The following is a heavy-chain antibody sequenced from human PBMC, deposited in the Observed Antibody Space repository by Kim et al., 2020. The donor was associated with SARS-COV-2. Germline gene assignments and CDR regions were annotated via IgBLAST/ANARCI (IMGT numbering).Heavy chain of an antibody. CDR3: ARAGRIRITMIVVVLPLDAFDI. CDR1: GYTFTSYY. D-gene: IGHD3-22*01. V-gene: IGHV1-46*01. Sequence: ASVKVSCKASGYTFTSYYMHWVRQAPGQGLEWMGIINPSGGSTSYAQKFQGRVTMTRDTSTSTVYMELSSLRSEDTAVYYCARAGRIRITMIVVVLPLDAFDIWGQGTMVTVSS. CDR2: INPSGGST. J-gene: IGHJ3*02.